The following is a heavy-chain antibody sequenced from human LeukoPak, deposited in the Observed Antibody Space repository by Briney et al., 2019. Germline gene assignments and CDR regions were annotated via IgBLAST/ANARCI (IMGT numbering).Heavy chain of an antibody. Sequence: GGSLRLSCAASGFTFSNAWMSWVRQAPGKGLEWGGRIKSKTDGGTTDYAAPVEGRFTISRDDSKNTLYLQMNSLKTEDTAVYYCTTVWGWELDYWGQGTLVTVSS. CDR1: GFTFSNAW. V-gene: IGHV3-15*01. J-gene: IGHJ4*02. CDR2: IKSKTDGGTT. D-gene: IGHD1-26*01. CDR3: TTVWGWELDY.